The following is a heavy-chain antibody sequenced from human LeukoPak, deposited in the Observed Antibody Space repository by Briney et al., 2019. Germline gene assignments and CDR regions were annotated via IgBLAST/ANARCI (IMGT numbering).Heavy chain of an antibody. V-gene: IGHV4-34*01. J-gene: IGHJ4*02. CDR2: INHSGST. D-gene: IGHD2-21*02. CDR1: GGSFSGYY. CDR3: ARGLRPGNTLDY. Sequence: SETLSLTCAVYGGSFSGYYWSWIRQPPGKGLEWIGEINHSGSTNYNPSLKSRVTISVDTSKNQFSLKLSSVTAADTAVYYCARGLRPGNTLDYWGQGTLVTVSS.